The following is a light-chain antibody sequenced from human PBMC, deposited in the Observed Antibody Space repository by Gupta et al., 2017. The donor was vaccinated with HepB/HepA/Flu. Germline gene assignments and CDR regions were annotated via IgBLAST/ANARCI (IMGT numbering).Light chain of an antibody. J-gene: IGKJ4*01. V-gene: IGKV3-11*01. CDR3: QQPSNWPPHT. CDR2: DAS. Sequence: EIVLTQSPATLSLSPGERATLSCRASQSVRSYLAWYKQKPGQAPRLLIYDASNRATGIPARYSGSGYGTDFTLTISSREPEDFAVYYCQQPSNWPPHTFGRGTKVEIK. CDR1: QSVRSY.